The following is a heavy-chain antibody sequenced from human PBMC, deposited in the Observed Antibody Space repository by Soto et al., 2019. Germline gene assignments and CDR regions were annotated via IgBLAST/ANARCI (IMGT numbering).Heavy chain of an antibody. Sequence: SETLSLTCTVSGGSISSGGYYWSWIRQHPGKGLEWIGYIYYSGSTNYNPSLKSRVTISVDTSKNQFSLKLSSVTAADTAVYYCARAWLYGMDVWGQGTTVTVSS. J-gene: IGHJ6*02. D-gene: IGHD5-12*01. V-gene: IGHV4-31*03. CDR3: ARAWLYGMDV. CDR2: IYYSGST. CDR1: GGSISSGGYY.